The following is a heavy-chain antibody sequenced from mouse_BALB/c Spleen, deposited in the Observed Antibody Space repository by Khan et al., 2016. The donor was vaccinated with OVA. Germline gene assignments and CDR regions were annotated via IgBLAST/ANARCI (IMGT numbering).Heavy chain of an antibody. J-gene: IGHJ1*01. CDR3: ARHSYVGRRCWYFDS. D-gene: IGHD1-1*02. V-gene: IGHV1-85*01. CDR1: GYTFTSYD. Sequence: QVQLQQPGAELVKPGASVKLSCKASGYTFTSYDINWVRQRPEQGLEWIGWIFPGDDSTKYNEKFKGKATLTTDKSSSTAYMQLSRLKSEDSAVYFSARHSYVGRRCWYFDSWGAGTTLTVSS. CDR2: IFPGDDST.